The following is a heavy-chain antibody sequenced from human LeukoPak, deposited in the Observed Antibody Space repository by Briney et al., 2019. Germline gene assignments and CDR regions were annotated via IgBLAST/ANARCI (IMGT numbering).Heavy chain of an antibody. Sequence: SETLSLTCAVSGGSISSSNWWSWVRQPPGKGLEWIGEIYHSGSTNYNPSLKSRVTISVDKSKNQFSLKLSSVTAADTAVYYCARGGSKDFWSGYFVPYYYMDVWGKGTTVTVSS. CDR3: ARGGSKDFWSGYFVPYYYMDV. CDR1: GGSISSSNW. CDR2: IYHSGST. D-gene: IGHD3-3*01. J-gene: IGHJ6*03. V-gene: IGHV4-4*02.